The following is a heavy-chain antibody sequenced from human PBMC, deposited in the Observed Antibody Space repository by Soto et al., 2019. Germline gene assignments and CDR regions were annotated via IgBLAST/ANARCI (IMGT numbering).Heavy chain of an antibody. CDR2: RHYSGST. D-gene: IGHD6-13*01. V-gene: IGHV4-61*01. CDR1: GGSVSSANYY. CDR3: ASWYSSTWSNFDY. J-gene: IGHJ4*02. Sequence: QVQLQESGPGLVKPSETLSLTCTVSGGSVSSANYYWNWLRQPPGKRLEWIGYRHYSGSTNYNPSLKSRVTISVDTSKNQFSLKLSSVTAADTAVYYCASWYSSTWSNFDYWGQGILVTVSS.